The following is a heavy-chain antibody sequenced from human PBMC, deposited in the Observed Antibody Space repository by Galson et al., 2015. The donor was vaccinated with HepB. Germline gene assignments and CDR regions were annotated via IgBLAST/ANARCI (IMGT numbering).Heavy chain of an antibody. V-gene: IGHV3-23*01. CDR1: GFTFSSYA. Sequence: LRLSCAVSGFTFSSYAMTWVPQAPGKGLEWASAISGSGGRPYYAGSVQGRFTLPRDNSKNTRYLQMDSLRAEDTAVYYCAKDTGYCNITTCSGHDYYMDVWGKGTTVTV. D-gene: IGHD2-2*01. CDR3: AKDTGYCNITTCSGHDYYMDV. CDR2: ISGSGGRP. J-gene: IGHJ6*03.